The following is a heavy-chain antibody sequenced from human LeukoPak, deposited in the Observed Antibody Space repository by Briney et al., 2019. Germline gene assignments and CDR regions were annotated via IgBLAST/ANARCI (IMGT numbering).Heavy chain of an antibody. Sequence: RGSLRLSCAASGFTFSSYAMSWVRQAPGKGLEWVSAISGSGGSTYYADSVKGRFTISRDNSKNTLYLQMNSLRAEDTAVYHCAKGAAAGLYYYGMDVWGKGTTVTVSS. CDR1: GFTFSSYA. V-gene: IGHV3-23*01. CDR3: AKGAAAGLYYYGMDV. CDR2: ISGSGGST. J-gene: IGHJ6*04. D-gene: IGHD6-13*01.